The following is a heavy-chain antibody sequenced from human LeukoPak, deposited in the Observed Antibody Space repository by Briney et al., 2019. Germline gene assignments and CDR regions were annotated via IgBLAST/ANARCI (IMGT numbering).Heavy chain of an antibody. CDR3: ARGQGGNYYLNYFDY. CDR2: FYYSGST. J-gene: IGHJ4*02. CDR1: GGSFTTYY. D-gene: IGHD1-26*01. Sequence: SETLSLTCTVTGGSFTTYYWSWIRQPPGKGLEGIGHFYYSGSTNYNPSLRSRVTISVDTSRNQFSLRLTSVTAADTAVYYCARGQGGNYYLNYFDYWGQGALVTVSS. V-gene: IGHV4-59*12.